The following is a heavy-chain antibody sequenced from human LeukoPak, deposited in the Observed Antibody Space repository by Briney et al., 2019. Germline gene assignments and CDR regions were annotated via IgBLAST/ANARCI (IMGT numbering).Heavy chain of an antibody. J-gene: IGHJ6*02. Sequence: GGSLRLSCAASGFTFSSYAMSWVRQAPGKGLEWVSAISGSGGSTYYADSVKGRFTISRGSSKNTLYLQMNSLRAEDTAVYYCAKSMVRGVMGYYYGMDVWGQGTTVTVSS. V-gene: IGHV3-23*01. D-gene: IGHD3-10*01. CDR1: GFTFSSYA. CDR2: ISGSGGST. CDR3: AKSMVRGVMGYYYGMDV.